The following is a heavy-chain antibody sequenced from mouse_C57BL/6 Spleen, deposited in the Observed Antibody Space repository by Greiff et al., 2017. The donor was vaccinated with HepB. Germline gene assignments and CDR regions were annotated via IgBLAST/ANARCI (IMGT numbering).Heavy chain of an antibody. CDR3: ARFHYGSSAYAMDY. J-gene: IGHJ4*01. D-gene: IGHD1-1*01. Sequence: QVQLQQPGAELVKPGASVKLSCKASGYTFTSYWMHWVKQRPGQGLEWIGMIHPNSGSTNYNEKFKSKATLTVDKSSSTAYMQLSSLTSEDSAVYYCARFHYGSSAYAMDYWGQGTSVTVSS. CDR2: IHPNSGST. V-gene: IGHV1-64*01. CDR1: GYTFTSYW.